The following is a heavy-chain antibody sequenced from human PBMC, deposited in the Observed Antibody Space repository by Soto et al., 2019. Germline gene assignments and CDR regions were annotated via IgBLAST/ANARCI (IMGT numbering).Heavy chain of an antibody. CDR1: GYTFTSYA. J-gene: IGHJ6*02. V-gene: IGHV1-3*01. Sequence: SVKVSCKASGYTFTSYAMHWVRQAPGQRLEWMGWINAGNGNTKYSQKFQGRVTITRDTSASTAYMELSSLRSEDTAVYYCARNEHYAFWSGYYTYYYGMDVWGQGTTVTVSS. D-gene: IGHD3-3*01. CDR2: INAGNGNT. CDR3: ARNEHYAFWSGYYTYYYGMDV.